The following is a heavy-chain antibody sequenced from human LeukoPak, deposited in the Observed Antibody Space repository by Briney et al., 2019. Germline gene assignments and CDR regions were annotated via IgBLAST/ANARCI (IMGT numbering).Heavy chain of an antibody. CDR3: ARAYPRGGWYCYFDY. J-gene: IGHJ4*02. D-gene: IGHD6-19*01. Sequence: ASVKVSCKASGYTFTSYGISWVRQAPGQGLERMGWISAYNGNTNYAQKLQGRVTMTTDTSTSIAYMELRSLRSDDTAVYYCARAYPRGGWYCYFDYWGQGTLVTVPS. CDR2: ISAYNGNT. V-gene: IGHV1-18*01. CDR1: GYTFTSYG.